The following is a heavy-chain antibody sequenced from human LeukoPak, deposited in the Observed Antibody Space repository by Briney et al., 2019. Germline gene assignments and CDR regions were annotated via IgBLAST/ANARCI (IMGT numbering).Heavy chain of an antibody. CDR3: AELGITMIGGV. V-gene: IGHV3-43D*03. Sequence: GGSLRLSCAASGFTFDDYAMHWVRQAPGKGLEWVSLISWDGGSTYYADSVKGRFTISRDNAKNSLYLQMNSLRAEDTAVYYCAELGITMIGGVWGKGTTVTISS. CDR2: ISWDGGST. J-gene: IGHJ6*04. D-gene: IGHD3-10*02. CDR1: GFTFDDYA.